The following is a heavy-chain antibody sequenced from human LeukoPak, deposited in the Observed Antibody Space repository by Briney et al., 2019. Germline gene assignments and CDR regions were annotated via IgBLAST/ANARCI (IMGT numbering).Heavy chain of an antibody. CDR1: GDSVSSNSAA. D-gene: IGHD6-19*01. J-gene: IGHJ4*02. Sequence: SQTLSLTCAISGDSVSSNSAAWNWIRRSPSRGLEWLGRTYYRSTWYNDYAVSVKSRVTINPDTSKNQFSLQLNSVTPEDTAVYYCARGRQWPLDYWGQGTLVTVSS. CDR2: TYYRSTWYN. V-gene: IGHV6-1*01. CDR3: ARGRQWPLDY.